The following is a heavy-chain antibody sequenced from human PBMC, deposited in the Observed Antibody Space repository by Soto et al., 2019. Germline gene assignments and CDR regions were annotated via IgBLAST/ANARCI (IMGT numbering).Heavy chain of an antibody. Sequence: SETLSLTCTVSGGSISSYYWSWIRQPPGKGLEWIGYIYYSGSTNYNPSLKSRVTISVDTSKNQFSLKLSSVTAADTAVYYCARVFPAPLRFLEWLPRDYYYYMDIWGKGTTVTVSS. V-gene: IGHV4-59*01. CDR1: GGSISSYY. CDR3: ARVFPAPLRFLEWLPRDYYYYMDI. CDR2: IYYSGST. J-gene: IGHJ6*03. D-gene: IGHD3-3*01.